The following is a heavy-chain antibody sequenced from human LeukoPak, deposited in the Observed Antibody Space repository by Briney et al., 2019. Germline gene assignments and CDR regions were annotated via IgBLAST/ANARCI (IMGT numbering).Heavy chain of an antibody. J-gene: IGHJ3*02. CDR3: ARVSRSGSYFGAFEI. CDR2: IYYSGGT. V-gene: IGHV4-39*07. D-gene: IGHD1-26*01. CDR1: GDSIRSSSYY. Sequence: SETLSLTCTVSGDSIRSSSYYWGWTRQPPGKGLEWIGNIYYSGGTYYNPSLTSRVTISVDTSKNQFSLKLSSVTAADTAVYYCARVSRSGSYFGAFEIWGQGTMVTVSS.